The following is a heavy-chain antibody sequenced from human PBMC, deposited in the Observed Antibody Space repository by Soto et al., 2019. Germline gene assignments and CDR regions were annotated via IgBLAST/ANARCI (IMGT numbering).Heavy chain of an antibody. CDR3: ARTKNRGRIAAAGTLGYYGMGV. J-gene: IGHJ6*02. CDR2: IYPGDSDT. Sequence: LGESLKISCKGSGYSFTSYWIGWVRQMPGKGLEWMGIIYPGDSDTRYSPSFQGQVTISADKSISTAYLQWSSLKASDTAMYYCARTKNRGRIAAAGTLGYYGMGVWGQGTTVTVSS. D-gene: IGHD6-13*01. V-gene: IGHV5-51*01. CDR1: GYSFTSYW.